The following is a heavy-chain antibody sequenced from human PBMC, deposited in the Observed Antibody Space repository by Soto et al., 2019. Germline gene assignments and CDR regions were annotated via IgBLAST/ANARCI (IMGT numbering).Heavy chain of an antibody. D-gene: IGHD2-15*01. V-gene: IGHV3-21*01. CDR1: GFTFSSYS. CDR3: ARGDIRTPNDAFDI. CDR2: ISSSSSYI. Sequence: GGSLRLSCAASGFTFSSYSMNWVRQAPGKGLEWVSSISSSSSYIYYADSVKGRFTISRDNAKNSLYLQMNSLRAEDTAVYYCARGDIRTPNDAFDIWGQGTMVTVSS. J-gene: IGHJ3*02.